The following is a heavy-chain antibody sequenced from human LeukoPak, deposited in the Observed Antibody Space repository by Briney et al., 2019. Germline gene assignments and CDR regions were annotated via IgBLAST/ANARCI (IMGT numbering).Heavy chain of an antibody. V-gene: IGHV3-23*01. Sequence: GGSLRLSCAASGFTVSNNYMTWVRQAPGEGLEWVAAISGNAGSTFYADSVKGRFTISRDNSKNTLYLRMNSLRAEDTAVYYCAKGLAMGDYWGQGTLVTVSS. D-gene: IGHD5-18*01. CDR1: GFTVSNNY. CDR2: ISGNAGST. CDR3: AKGLAMGDY. J-gene: IGHJ4*02.